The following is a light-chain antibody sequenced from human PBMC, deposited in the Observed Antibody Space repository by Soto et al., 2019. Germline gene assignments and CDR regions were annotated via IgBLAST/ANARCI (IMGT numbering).Light chain of an antibody. V-gene: IGKV3-11*01. CDR2: DAS. Sequence: EIVLTQSPAVPSLSPGERATVSCSASQSVSSYLAWYQQKPGQAPRLLIYDASNRAAGIPARFSGSGSGTDFTLTISSLEPEDFAVYYCQQRSNWPITFGPGTKVHIQ. J-gene: IGKJ3*01. CDR3: QQRSNWPIT. CDR1: QSVSSY.